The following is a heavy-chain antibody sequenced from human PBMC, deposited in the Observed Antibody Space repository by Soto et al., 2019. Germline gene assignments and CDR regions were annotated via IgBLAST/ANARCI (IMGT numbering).Heavy chain of an antibody. D-gene: IGHD3-3*01. J-gene: IGHJ4*02. CDR1: EYIFSDGW. CDR3: TADHWS. CDR2: INRKIDGETT. V-gene: IGHV3-15*01. Sequence: PWGSVRLSCVVGEYIFSDGWMSWVRQAPGKGLEWVARINRKIDGETTDYAAPVEGRFTIARDDSKNTLYLQMSSLKIEDTAVYFCTADHWSWGQGTLVTVSS.